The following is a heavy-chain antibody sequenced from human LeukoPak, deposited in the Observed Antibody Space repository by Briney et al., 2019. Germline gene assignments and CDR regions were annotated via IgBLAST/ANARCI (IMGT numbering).Heavy chain of an antibody. V-gene: IGHV3-21*01. D-gene: IGHD2-2*01. J-gene: IGHJ4*02. CDR3: ARDPTADDY. CDR2: ITSVSSYK. CDR1: GFTFSNYA. Sequence: GGSLRLSCKASGFTFSNYAMNWVRQAPGKGLEWVSSITSVSSYKYYADSVKGRSTISRDNAKNSLFLQMNSLRAEDTAIYYCARDPTADDYWGQGTLVTVSS.